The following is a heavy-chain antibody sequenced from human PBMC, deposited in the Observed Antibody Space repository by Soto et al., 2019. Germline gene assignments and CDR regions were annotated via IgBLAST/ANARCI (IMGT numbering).Heavy chain of an antibody. CDR1: GYTLTELS. CDR3: AFSWYHNWFDP. Sequence: ASVKVSCKVSGYTLTELSMHWVRQAPGKGLEWMGGFDPEDGETIYAQKFQGRVTMTGDTSTDTAYMELSSLRSEDTAVYYCAFSWYHNWFDPWGQGTLVTVSS. J-gene: IGHJ5*02. V-gene: IGHV1-24*01. CDR2: FDPEDGET. D-gene: IGHD6-13*01.